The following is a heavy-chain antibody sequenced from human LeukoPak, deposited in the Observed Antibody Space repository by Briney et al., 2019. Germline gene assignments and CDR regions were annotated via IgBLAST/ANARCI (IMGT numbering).Heavy chain of an antibody. Sequence: GGSLRLSCAASGFTFSTSWMHWVRQVPGKGLVWVSRINSDGRSTDYADSVKGRFTISRDNTKNTLYLQMDSLRVEDTAVYYCAHTVWSGNYFDYWGQGTLVTVSS. CDR2: INSDGRST. CDR1: GFTFSTSW. CDR3: AHTVWSGNYFDY. V-gene: IGHV3-74*01. D-gene: IGHD3-3*01. J-gene: IGHJ4*02.